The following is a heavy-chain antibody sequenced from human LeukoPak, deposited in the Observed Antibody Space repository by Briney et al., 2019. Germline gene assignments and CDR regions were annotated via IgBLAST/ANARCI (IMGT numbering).Heavy chain of an antibody. V-gene: IGHV4-59*08. Sequence: SETLSLTCTVSGGSISGSYWSWIRQPPGKGLEWIGYIYYSGDSNYNPSLKSRATISLDTSKNQFSLKVSSVTAADTAIYYCARHTYARPFDSWGQGTLVTVSS. CDR3: ARHTYARPFDS. J-gene: IGHJ4*02. D-gene: IGHD6-6*01. CDR2: IYYSGDS. CDR1: GGSISGSY.